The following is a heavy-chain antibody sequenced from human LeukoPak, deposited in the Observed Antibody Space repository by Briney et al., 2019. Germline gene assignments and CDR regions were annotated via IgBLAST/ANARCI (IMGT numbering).Heavy chain of an antibody. J-gene: IGHJ6*02. CDR3: ASGIPSADYYYGMDV. D-gene: IGHD1-1*01. V-gene: IGHV3-30*04. Sequence: ESGGSLRLSCAASGFTFSNYAMHWVRQAPGKGLEWVAVISDDGSNKFYADSVKGRFTISRDNSKNTLYLQMNSLRAEDTAVYYCASGIPSADYYYGMDVWGQGTTVTVSS. CDR1: GFTFSNYA. CDR2: ISDDGSNK.